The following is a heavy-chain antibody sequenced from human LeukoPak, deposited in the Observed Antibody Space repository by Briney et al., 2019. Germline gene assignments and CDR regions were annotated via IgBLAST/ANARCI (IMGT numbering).Heavy chain of an antibody. Sequence: PGGSLRLSCAPSGFTFSSYSMIWVRQAPGRGLEWVSSISSSSSYIYYAGSVKGRFTISRDNAKNSLYLQMNSLRAEDTAVYYCAKTPFPMSHSSGYVDYWGQGTLVTVSS. J-gene: IGHJ4*02. V-gene: IGHV3-21*01. CDR3: AKTPFPMSHSSGYVDY. CDR1: GFTFSSYS. CDR2: ISSSSSYI. D-gene: IGHD3-22*01.